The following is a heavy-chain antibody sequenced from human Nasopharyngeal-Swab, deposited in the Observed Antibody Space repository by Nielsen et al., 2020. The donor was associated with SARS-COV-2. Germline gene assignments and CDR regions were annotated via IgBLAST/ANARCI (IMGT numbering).Heavy chain of an antibody. J-gene: IGHJ4*02. V-gene: IGHV6-1*01. D-gene: IGHD1-14*01. CDR1: GDSVSSNSAA. Sequence: SCAISGDSVSSNSAAWSWIRQSPSRGLEWLGRTYYRSKWYFNYGTSVKGRITINPDTSNNQFSLQLSSVTPEDTAVYYCARIAQAAEPHWGQGTLVTVSS. CDR3: ARIAQAAEPH. CDR2: TYYRSKWYF.